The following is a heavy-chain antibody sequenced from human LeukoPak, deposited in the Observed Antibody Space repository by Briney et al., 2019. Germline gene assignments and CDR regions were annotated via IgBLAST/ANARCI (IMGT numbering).Heavy chain of an antibody. J-gene: IGHJ2*01. V-gene: IGHV3-13*01. CDR3: TKEFCGSRAACAGGSYYDF. CDR2: IGVTGDT. Sequence: GGSLRLSCAPSGFTFSNDDFHWVRHPAGKGLEWVAAIGVTGDTYYADSVKGRFTISREDAAHSLYLQMRSLGAGDTALYYCTKEFCGSRAACAGGSYYDFWGRGALVTVSS. D-gene: IGHD2-15*01. CDR1: GFTFSNDD.